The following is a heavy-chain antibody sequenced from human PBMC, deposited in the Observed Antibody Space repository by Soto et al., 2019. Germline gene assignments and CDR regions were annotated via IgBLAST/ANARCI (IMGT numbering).Heavy chain of an antibody. Sequence: PGASVKISCNGSGYRFTSYWIGWVRQVPGKGLGWIVIFYPGDSHSRDSPACQRQVTSAAEKSTTTAYPQCSSLNASDTAIYYCPRRRQQVIYGTDVCSQGSQGALSS. D-gene: IGHD2-21*01. CDR2: FYPGDSHS. CDR3: PRRRQQVIYGTDV. CDR1: GYRFTSYW. J-gene: IGHJ6*02. V-gene: IGHV5-51*01.